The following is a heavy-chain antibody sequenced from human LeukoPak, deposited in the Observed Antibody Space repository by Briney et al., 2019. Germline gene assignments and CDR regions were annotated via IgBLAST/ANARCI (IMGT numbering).Heavy chain of an antibody. Sequence: SETLSLTCAVYGGSLNGYYWSWIRQPPGKGLEWIGYIYYSGSTNYNPSLKSRVTISVDTSKNQFSLKLSSVTAADTAVYYCARERPGLRGSWFDPWGQGTLVTVSS. J-gene: IGHJ5*02. D-gene: IGHD4-17*01. CDR3: ARERPGLRGSWFDP. CDR1: GGSLNGYY. CDR2: IYYSGST. V-gene: IGHV4-59*01.